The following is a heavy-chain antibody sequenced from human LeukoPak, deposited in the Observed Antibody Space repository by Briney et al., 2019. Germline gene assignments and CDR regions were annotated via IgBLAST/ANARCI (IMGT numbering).Heavy chain of an antibody. J-gene: IGHJ4*02. CDR2: INYSGST. Sequence: SETLNPTGTVFGDSISRDDWNWFRQTPGKGRDGIGDINYSGSTNYNPSLKSRVAISKDTPKNQSSLNLSTVTASDTAVYYCARAVKGFWSGPIDYWGQGTLVTVSS. V-gene: IGHV4-59*08. CDR3: ARAVKGFWSGPIDY. CDR1: GDSISRDD. D-gene: IGHD3-3*01.